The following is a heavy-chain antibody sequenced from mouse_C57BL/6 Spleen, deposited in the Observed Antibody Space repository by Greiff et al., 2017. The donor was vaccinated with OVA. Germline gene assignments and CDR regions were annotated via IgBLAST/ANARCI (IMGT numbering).Heavy chain of an antibody. CDR2: IYPGDGDT. D-gene: IGHD4-1*01. V-gene: IGHV1-82*01. CDR3: ARRGWDPYFDY. Sequence: VQVVESGPELVKPGASVKISCKASGYAFSSSWMNWVKQRPGKGLEWIGRIYPGDGDTNYNGKFKGKATLTADKSSSTAYMQLSSLTSEDSAVYFCARRGWDPYFDYWGQGTTLTVSS. J-gene: IGHJ2*01. CDR1: GYAFSSSW.